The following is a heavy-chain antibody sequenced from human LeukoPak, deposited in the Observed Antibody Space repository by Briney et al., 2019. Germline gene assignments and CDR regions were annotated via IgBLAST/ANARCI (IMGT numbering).Heavy chain of an antibody. CDR1: GYSISSGYY. D-gene: IGHD1-1*01. Sequence: SETLSLTCTVSGYSISSGYYWGWIRQPPGKGLEWIGSIYHSGSTYYNPSLKSRVTISVDTSKNQFSLSLRSMTAADTAVYYCARTEPSGTTSHWGQGTLVTVSS. J-gene: IGHJ4*02. CDR2: IYHSGST. CDR3: ARTEPSGTTSH. V-gene: IGHV4-38-2*02.